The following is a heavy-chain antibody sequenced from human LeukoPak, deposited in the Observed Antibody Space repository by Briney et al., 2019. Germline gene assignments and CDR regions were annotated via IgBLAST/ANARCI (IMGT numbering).Heavy chain of an antibody. Sequence: PSETLSLTCTVSGGSINNYYWSWIRQPAEKGLEWIGHIYSSGSTNYNPSLKSRVIMSVDTSKNQFSLKLNSVTAADTAVYFCARETNYYDSSGYSLKPDYWGQGTLVTVSS. D-gene: IGHD3-22*01. V-gene: IGHV4-4*07. J-gene: IGHJ4*02. CDR1: GGSINNYY. CDR2: IYSSGST. CDR3: ARETNYYDSSGYSLKPDY.